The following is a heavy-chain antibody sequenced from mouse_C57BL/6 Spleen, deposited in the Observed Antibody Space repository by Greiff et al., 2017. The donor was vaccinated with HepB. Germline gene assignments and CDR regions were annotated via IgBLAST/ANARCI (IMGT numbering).Heavy chain of an antibody. J-gene: IGHJ3*01. D-gene: IGHD1-1*01. CDR1: GYTFTSYW. CDR3: AILGTTVVAPFAY. Sequence: QVQLQQPGAELVKPGASVKVSCKASGYTFTSYWMHWVKQRPGQGLEWIGRIHPSDSDTNYNQKFKGKATLTVDKSSSPAYMQLSSLTSEDSAVYYCAILGTTVVAPFAYWGQGTLVTVSA. V-gene: IGHV1-74*01. CDR2: IHPSDSDT.